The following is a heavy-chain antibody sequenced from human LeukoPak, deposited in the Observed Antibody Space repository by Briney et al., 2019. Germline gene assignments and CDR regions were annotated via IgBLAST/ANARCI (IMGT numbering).Heavy chain of an antibody. Sequence: GGSLRLSCAAFGFTFSSYGMHWVRQAPGKGLEWVAFIRYDGSNKYYADSVKGRFTISRDNSKNTLCLQMNSLRAEDTAVYYCAKVNSSGWYYFDYWGQGTLVTVSS. CDR2: IRYDGSNK. J-gene: IGHJ4*02. CDR1: GFTFSSYG. CDR3: AKVNSSGWYYFDY. V-gene: IGHV3-30*02. D-gene: IGHD6-19*01.